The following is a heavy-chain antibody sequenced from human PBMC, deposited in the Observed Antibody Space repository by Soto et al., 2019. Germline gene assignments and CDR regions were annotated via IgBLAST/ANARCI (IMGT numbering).Heavy chain of an antibody. CDR2: FDPEDGET. CDR3: ATDGGYGSGSYYHY. D-gene: IGHD3-10*01. V-gene: IGHV1-24*01. Sequence: WASVKVSCKVSGYTLTELSMHWVRQAPGKGLERMGGFDPEDGETIYAQKFQGRVTMTEDTSTDTAYMELSSQRSEDTAAYYCATDGGYGSGSYYHYWGQGTLVTVSS. J-gene: IGHJ4*02. CDR1: GYTLTELS.